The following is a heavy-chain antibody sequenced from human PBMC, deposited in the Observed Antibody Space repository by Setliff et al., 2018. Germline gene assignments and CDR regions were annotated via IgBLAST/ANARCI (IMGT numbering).Heavy chain of an antibody. J-gene: IGHJ4*02. Sequence: GASVKVSCKASGYTFSDYGVSWVRQAPGQGLEWMGWISPHSGRAFYAPQFQDRVIMTTDTSTNTAYLDLRSLRSDDTAVYYCERLVRYCSTIACQRASGDEFWGQGTLVTVSS. CDR3: ERLVRYCSTIACQRASGDEF. D-gene: IGHD2-8*01. V-gene: IGHV1-18*01. CDR2: ISPHSGRA. CDR1: GYTFSDYG.